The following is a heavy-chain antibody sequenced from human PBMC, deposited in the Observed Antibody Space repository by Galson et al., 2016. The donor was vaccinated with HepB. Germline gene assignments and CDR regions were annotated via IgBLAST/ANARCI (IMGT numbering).Heavy chain of an antibody. CDR2: IYNNGHT. D-gene: IGHD2-2*01. CDR3: VRDGIGYQLDY. J-gene: IGHJ4*02. CDR1: GIAVSANY. Sequence: SLRLSCAASGIAVSANYMTWVRQAPGKGLEWVSIIYNNGHTSHAESVKGRFTISRDNSKNILYLQMNNLRAQDTAVYYCVRDGIGYQLDYWGQGTLVTVSS. V-gene: IGHV3-53*01.